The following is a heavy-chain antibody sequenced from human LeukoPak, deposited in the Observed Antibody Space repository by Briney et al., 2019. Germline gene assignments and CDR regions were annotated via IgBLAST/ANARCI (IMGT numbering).Heavy chain of an antibody. Sequence: PGGSLRLSCAASGFTFSSYWMSWVRQAPGKGLEWVANIKQDGSEKYYVDSVKGRFTISRDNAKNSLYLQMNSLRAEDTAVYYCAREEEKAVVPAASVSEYYYYYYMDVWGKGTTVTVSS. CDR3: AREEEKAVVPAASVSEYYYYYYMDV. J-gene: IGHJ6*03. V-gene: IGHV3-7*01. CDR1: GFTFSSYW. D-gene: IGHD2-2*01. CDR2: IKQDGSEK.